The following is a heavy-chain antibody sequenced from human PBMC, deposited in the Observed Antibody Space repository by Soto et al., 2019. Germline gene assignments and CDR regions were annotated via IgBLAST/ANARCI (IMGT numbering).Heavy chain of an antibody. D-gene: IGHD6-13*01. Sequence: ASVKVSCKASGYTFTSYYMHWVRQAPGQGLEWMGIINPSGGSTSYAQKFQGRVTMTRDTSTSTVYMELSSLRSEDTAVYYCARDFQVAAAGPRRDYFDYWGQGTLLTVSS. CDR1: GYTFTSYY. J-gene: IGHJ4*02. V-gene: IGHV1-46*01. CDR2: INPSGGST. CDR3: ARDFQVAAAGPRRDYFDY.